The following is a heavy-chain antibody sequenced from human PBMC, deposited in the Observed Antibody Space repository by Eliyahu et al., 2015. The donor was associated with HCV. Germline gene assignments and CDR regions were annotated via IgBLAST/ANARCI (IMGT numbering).Heavy chain of an antibody. Sequence: VQLVEPGGGLVKPGGSLRLSCAASGFTFSDYYMSWIRQAPGKGLEWVSYISSSSSYANYAXSVKGRFTISRDNANNSLYLQMNSLRTEDTAVYYCARDRRDGGIITIFAVAASEDGLDVWGQGTTVTVSS. CDR3: ARDRRDGGIITIFAVAASEDGLDV. J-gene: IGHJ6*02. V-gene: IGHV3-11*05. D-gene: IGHD3-3*01. CDR1: GFTFSDYY. CDR2: ISSSSSYA.